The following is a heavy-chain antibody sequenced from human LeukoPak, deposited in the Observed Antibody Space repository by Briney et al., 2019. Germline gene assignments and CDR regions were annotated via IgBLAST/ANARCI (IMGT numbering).Heavy chain of an antibody. V-gene: IGHV3-23*01. CDR1: GFTFSSYA. D-gene: IGHD6-13*01. CDR3: ARESNSYSSSWYFDY. Sequence: PGGSLRPSCAASGFTFSSYAMSWVRQAPGKGLEWVSAISGSGGSTYYADSVKGRFTISRDNSKNTLYLQMNSLRAEDTAVYYCARESNSYSSSWYFDYWGQGTLVTVSS. J-gene: IGHJ4*02. CDR2: ISGSGGST.